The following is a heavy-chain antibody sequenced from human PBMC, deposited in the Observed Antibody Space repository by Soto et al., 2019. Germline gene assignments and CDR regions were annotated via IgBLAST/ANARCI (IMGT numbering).Heavy chain of an antibody. CDR3: ARGIFYAFDI. D-gene: IGHD3-9*01. V-gene: IGHV4-4*02. CDR2: IDHSGST. CDR1: GVSLSNPNW. Sequence: SETLSLTCAVSGVSLSNPNWWAWVRQAPGKGLEWIGEIDHSGSTNYNPSLNSRVTISPDRSKNQFSLKLSSVAAADTAVYYCARGIFYAFDIWGQGTMVTVSS. J-gene: IGHJ3*02.